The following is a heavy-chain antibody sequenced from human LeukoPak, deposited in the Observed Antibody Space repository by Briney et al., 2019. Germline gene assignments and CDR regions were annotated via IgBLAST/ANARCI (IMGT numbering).Heavy chain of an antibody. D-gene: IGHD6-6*01. J-gene: IGHJ4*02. Sequence: ASVKVSCKASGYTFTSYYMHWVRQAPGQGLEWTGIINPSGGSTSYAQKFQGTVTMTRDTSTSTVYMELSSLRSEDTAVYYCARDKQQLVVLDYWGQGTLVTVSS. V-gene: IGHV1-46*01. CDR3: ARDKQQLVVLDY. CDR1: GYTFTSYY. CDR2: INPSGGST.